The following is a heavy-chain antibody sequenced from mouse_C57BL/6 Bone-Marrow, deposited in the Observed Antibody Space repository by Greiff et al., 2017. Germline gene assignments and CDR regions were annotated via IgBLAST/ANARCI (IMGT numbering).Heavy chain of an antibody. J-gene: IGHJ3*01. CDR2: IYTGDGDT. CDR3: ARRVYDDDGGFAY. D-gene: IGHD2-4*01. V-gene: IGHV1-80*01. Sequence: QVQLQQSGAELVKPGASVKISCKASGYAFSSYWMNWVKQRPGKGLEWIGQIYTGDGDTNYNGKLKGKDTLTADKSSSTAYMQLISLTSEESAVYFCARRVYDDDGGFAYWGQGTLVTVSA. CDR1: GYAFSSYW.